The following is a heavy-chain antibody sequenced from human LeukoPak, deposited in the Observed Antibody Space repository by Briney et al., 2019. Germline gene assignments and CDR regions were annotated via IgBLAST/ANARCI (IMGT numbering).Heavy chain of an antibody. CDR2: INHSGST. Sequence: SETLSLTCAVYGGSFSGYYWSWIRQPPGKGLEWIGEINHSGSTNYNPSLKSRVTISVDTSKNQFSLKLSSVTAADTAVYYCARVHVVFDWRTRRYCSGGSCYGGYYYYYMDVWGKGTTVTVSS. CDR3: ARVHVVFDWRTRRYCSGGSCYGGYYYYYMDV. J-gene: IGHJ6*03. V-gene: IGHV4-34*01. CDR1: GGSFSGYY. D-gene: IGHD2-15*01.